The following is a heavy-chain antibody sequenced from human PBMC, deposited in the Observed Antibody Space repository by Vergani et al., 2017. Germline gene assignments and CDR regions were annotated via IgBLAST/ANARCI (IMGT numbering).Heavy chain of an antibody. J-gene: IGHJ6*02. Sequence: QVQLQESGPGLVKPSQTLSLTCTVSGGSISSGSYYWSWIRQPAGKGLEWIGRIYTSGSTNYNPSLKSRVTLSVDTSKNQFSLKLSSVTAADTAVYYCARERGGYSYGYYYYYGMDVWGQGTTVTVSS. CDR3: ARERGGYSYGYYYYYGMDV. CDR2: IYTSGST. D-gene: IGHD5-18*01. CDR1: GGSISSGSYY. V-gene: IGHV4-61*02.